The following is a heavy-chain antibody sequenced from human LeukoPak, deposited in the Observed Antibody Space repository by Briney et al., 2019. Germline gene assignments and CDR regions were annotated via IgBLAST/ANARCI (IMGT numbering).Heavy chain of an antibody. Sequence: PGGSLRLSCAASGFTFTNFEMNWGRQAPGKGLEWVSYISYSGSTTSYADSVKGRFTISRDNAKNSLYLQMNSLRAEDTAVYYCARAGPPAFDPWGQGTLVTVSS. J-gene: IGHJ5*02. CDR2: ISYSGSTT. CDR1: GFTFTNFE. CDR3: ARAGPPAFDP. V-gene: IGHV3-48*03.